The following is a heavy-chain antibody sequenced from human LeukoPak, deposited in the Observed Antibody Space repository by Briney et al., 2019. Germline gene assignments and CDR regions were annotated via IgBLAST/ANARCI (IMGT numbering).Heavy chain of an antibody. D-gene: IGHD6-13*01. V-gene: IGHV3-48*03. J-gene: IGHJ3*02. CDR3: ARGTGYSSKAFDI. CDR1: GFTFSSYE. CDR2: ISSNAGTI. Sequence: GVSLRLSCAASGFTFSSYEMNWVRQAPGKGLEWVSYISSNAGTIYNADSVKGRFTISRDNAKNSLYLQMNSLRAEGTAVYYCARGTGYSSKAFDIWGQGTMVTVSS.